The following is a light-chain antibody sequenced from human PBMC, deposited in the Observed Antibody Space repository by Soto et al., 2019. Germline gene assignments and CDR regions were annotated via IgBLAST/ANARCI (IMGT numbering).Light chain of an antibody. J-gene: IGKJ4*01. CDR2: AAS. CDR3: QQLNTHPPT. V-gene: IGKV1-9*01. Sequence: IQLTQSPSSLSASVGDRVTITCRASQAISSYLAWYQQKPGKAPKLLIYAASTLQSGVPSRFSGSGSGTDFTLIISSLQPEDFATYYCQQLNTHPPTFGGGTKVEIK. CDR1: QAISSY.